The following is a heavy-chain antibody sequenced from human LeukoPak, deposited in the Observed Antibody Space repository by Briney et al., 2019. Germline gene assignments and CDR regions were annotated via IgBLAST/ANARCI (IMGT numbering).Heavy chain of an antibody. CDR3: AKTDGSGSFYNPSHF. CDR2: ISGSGGTT. D-gene: IGHD3-10*01. Sequence: GGSLRLSCAASGFSFSNFAMSWVRQAPGKGLEWVSGISGSGGTTYYADSMKGRFTISRDNSESTLYLQMSSLRAEDTAVYYCAKTDGSGSFYNPSHFWGQGTLVTVSS. J-gene: IGHJ4*02. CDR1: GFSFSNFA. V-gene: IGHV3-23*01.